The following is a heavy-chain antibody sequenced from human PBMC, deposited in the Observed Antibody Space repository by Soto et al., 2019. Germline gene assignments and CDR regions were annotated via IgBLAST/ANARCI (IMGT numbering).Heavy chain of an antibody. D-gene: IGHD3-22*01. V-gene: IGHV4-39*07. CDR2: IYYSGST. J-gene: IGHJ4*02. CDR3: ARASYYSDSFGYFLDS. CDR1: GGSISSSSNY. Sequence: PSATLSLTCTFSGGSISSSSNYWGWIRQPPGKGLEWIGSIYYSGSTNYNPSLKSRVTISVDTSKNQCSLKLSSVTAADTAVYYCARASYYSDSFGYFLDSWGQGTLVTVSS.